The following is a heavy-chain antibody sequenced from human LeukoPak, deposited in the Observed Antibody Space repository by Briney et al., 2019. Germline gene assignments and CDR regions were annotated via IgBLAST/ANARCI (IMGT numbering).Heavy chain of an antibody. D-gene: IGHD4-11*01. CDR3: ARDAHSNYINAFDI. CDR2: ISSSSSYI. V-gene: IGHV3-21*01. Sequence: PGGSLRLSCAASGFTFSSYWMHWVRQAPGKGLEWVSSISSSSSYIYYADSVKGRFTISRDNAKNSLYLQMNSLRAEDTAVYYCARDAHSNYINAFDIWGQGTMVTVSS. CDR1: GFTFSSYW. J-gene: IGHJ3*02.